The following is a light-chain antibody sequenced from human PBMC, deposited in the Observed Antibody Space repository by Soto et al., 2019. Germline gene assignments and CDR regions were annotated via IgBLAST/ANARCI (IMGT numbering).Light chain of an antibody. CDR1: QSVSGN. CDR3: QQYNDWPTIT. J-gene: IGKJ5*01. V-gene: IGKV3-15*01. Sequence: EIVMTQSPVTLSVSPGERATLSCRASQSVSGNLAWYQQKPGQAPRLLIYGASTRATGLPARFSGSGSVTEFTLNISSLQSEDFAVYYCQQYNDWPTITFGQGTRLEIK. CDR2: GAS.